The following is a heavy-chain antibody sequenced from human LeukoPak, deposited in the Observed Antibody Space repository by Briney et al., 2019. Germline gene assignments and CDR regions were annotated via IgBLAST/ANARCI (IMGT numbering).Heavy chain of an antibody. D-gene: IGHD3-10*01. V-gene: IGHV3-21*01. Sequence: GGSLRLSCAASGFTFSSYSMNWVRQAPGKGLEWVSSISGSSSYIYYADSVKGRFTISRDNSKNTLYLQMNSLRVEDTAVYYCAKDHYYGSGSYYNDNYMDVWGKGTTVTISS. CDR2: ISGSSSYI. J-gene: IGHJ6*03. CDR1: GFTFSSYS. CDR3: AKDHYYGSGSYYNDNYMDV.